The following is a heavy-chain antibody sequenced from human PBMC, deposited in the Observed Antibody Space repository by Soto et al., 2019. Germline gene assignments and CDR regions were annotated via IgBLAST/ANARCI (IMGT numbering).Heavy chain of an antibody. D-gene: IGHD1-26*01. V-gene: IGHV4-30-2*01. CDR2: IYHSGST. Sequence: SETLSLTCAVSGGSISSGGYSWSWIRQPPGKGLEWIGYIYHSGSTYYNPSLKSRVTISVDRSKNQFSLKLSSVTAADTDVYYCARTTTPWGQGTLVTVSS. J-gene: IGHJ5*02. CDR3: ARTTTP. CDR1: GGSISSGGYS.